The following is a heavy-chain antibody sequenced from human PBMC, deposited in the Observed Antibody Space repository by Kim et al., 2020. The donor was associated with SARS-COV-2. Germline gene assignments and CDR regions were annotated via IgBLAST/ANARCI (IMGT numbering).Heavy chain of an antibody. D-gene: IGHD5-12*01. CDR2: IIPIFGTA. CDR3: ASSERLMATIWPIDY. CDR1: GGTFSSYA. J-gene: IGHJ4*02. Sequence: SVKVSCKASGGTFSSYAISWVRQAPGQGLEWMGGIIPIFGTANYAQKFQGRVTITADESTSTAYMELSSLRSEDTAVYYCASSERLMATIWPIDYWGQGTLVTVSS. V-gene: IGHV1-69*13.